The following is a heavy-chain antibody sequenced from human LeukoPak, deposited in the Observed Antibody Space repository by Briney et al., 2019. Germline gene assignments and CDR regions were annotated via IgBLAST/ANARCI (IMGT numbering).Heavy chain of an antibody. Sequence: GGSLRLSCAASGFTFSSYWMHWVRQAPGNGLVWVSRVNTDGSTTFYADSVKGRFTISRDNAKNTLYLQMNSLRAEDMAVYYCSRVPGGTTTPGFDYWGQGTLVTVSS. CDR2: VNTDGSTT. CDR3: SRVPGGTTTPGFDY. V-gene: IGHV3-74*01. CDR1: GFTFSSYW. J-gene: IGHJ4*02. D-gene: IGHD4-17*01.